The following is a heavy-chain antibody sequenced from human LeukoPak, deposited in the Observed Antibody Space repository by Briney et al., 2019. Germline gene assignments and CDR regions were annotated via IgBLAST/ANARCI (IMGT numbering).Heavy chain of an antibody. CDR1: GFTFSSYG. Sequence: GRSLRLSCAASGFTFSSYGMHWVRQAPGKGLEWVAVISYDGSNKYYADSVKGRFTISRDNAKNSLYLQMNSLRAEDTAVYYCAGETVGVVTAIYYYYGMDVWGQGTTVTVSS. CDR2: ISYDGSNK. J-gene: IGHJ6*02. CDR3: AGETVGVVTAIYYYYGMDV. V-gene: IGHV3-30*03. D-gene: IGHD2-21*02.